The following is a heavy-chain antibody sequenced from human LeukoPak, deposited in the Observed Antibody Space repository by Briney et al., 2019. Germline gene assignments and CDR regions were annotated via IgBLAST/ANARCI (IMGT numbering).Heavy chain of an antibody. D-gene: IGHD5-18*01. CDR2: ISGSGGST. CDR1: GLTFDDYA. J-gene: IGHJ4*02. V-gene: IGHV3-9*01. Sequence: GRSLRLSCAASGLTFDDYAMHWVRQAPGKGLEWVSGISGSGGSTYYADSVKGRFTISRDNAKNSLYLQMNSLRAEDTAVYYCARDRGSGYSYGSFDYWGQGTLATVSS. CDR3: ARDRGSGYSYGSFDY.